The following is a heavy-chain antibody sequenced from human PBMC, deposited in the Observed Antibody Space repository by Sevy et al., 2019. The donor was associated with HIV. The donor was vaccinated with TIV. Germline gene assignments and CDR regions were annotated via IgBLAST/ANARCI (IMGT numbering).Heavy chain of an antibody. CDR1: GFTFSSYG. CDR3: ATDLGRDTTSGASYYFDY. V-gene: IGHV3-30*03. J-gene: IGHJ4*02. CDR2: ISNDGGIK. D-gene: IGHD1-1*01. Sequence: GGSLRLSCAASGFTFSSYGMHWVRQAPGKGLEWVAVISNDGGIKYNADSVKGRFTISRDNSKNTLYLQMNSLRAEDTAVYYCATDLGRDTTSGASYYFDYWGQGTLVTVSS.